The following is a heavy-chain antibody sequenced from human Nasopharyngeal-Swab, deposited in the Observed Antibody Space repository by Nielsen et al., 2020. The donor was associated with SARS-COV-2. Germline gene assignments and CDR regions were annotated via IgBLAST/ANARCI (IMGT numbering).Heavy chain of an antibody. Sequence: GESLKISCASSGFTFGDYAMTWVRQVPGKGLEWLGFSRTKAYGGTTEYAASVRGRFTISRDGSKSSAYLQIDRLNSEDTAVYYCARGGCNSGNCHSPDWFDPWGQGTLVTVSS. V-gene: IGHV3-49*04. CDR3: ARGGCNSGNCHSPDWFDP. CDR2: SRTKAYGGTT. J-gene: IGHJ5*02. D-gene: IGHD2-15*01. CDR1: GFTFGDYA.